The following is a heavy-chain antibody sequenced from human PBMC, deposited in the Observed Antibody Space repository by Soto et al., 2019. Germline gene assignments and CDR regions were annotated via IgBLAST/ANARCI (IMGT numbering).Heavy chain of an antibody. Sequence: PGGSLRLSCAASGFTFSSYAMSWVRQAPGKGLEWVSAISGSGGSTYYADSVKGRFTISRDNSKNTLYLQMNSLRAEDTAVYYCANDSYVRYYYDSSGYTFDYWGQGTLVTVSS. J-gene: IGHJ4*02. CDR2: ISGSGGST. D-gene: IGHD3-22*01. CDR3: ANDSYVRYYYDSSGYTFDY. CDR1: GFTFSSYA. V-gene: IGHV3-23*01.